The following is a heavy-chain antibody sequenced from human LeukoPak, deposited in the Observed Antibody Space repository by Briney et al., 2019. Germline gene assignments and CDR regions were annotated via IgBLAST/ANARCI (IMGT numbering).Heavy chain of an antibody. CDR2: INTYNGYT. CDR1: GYIFTSYG. D-gene: IGHD5-12*01. Sequence: ASVKVSCKASGYIFTSYGISWVRQAPGQGLEWMGWINTYNGYTNYAQKPQGRVTMTTDTSTSTAYMELRSLRSDDTAVYYCAVGWLRPTYYYYMDVWGKGTTVTVSS. J-gene: IGHJ6*03. V-gene: IGHV1-18*01. CDR3: AVGWLRPTYYYYMDV.